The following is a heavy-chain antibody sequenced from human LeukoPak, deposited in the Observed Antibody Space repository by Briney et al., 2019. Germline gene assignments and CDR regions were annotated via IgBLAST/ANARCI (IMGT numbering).Heavy chain of an antibody. V-gene: IGHV1-69*05. J-gene: IGHJ4*02. CDR2: IIPIFGTA. CDR3: ARDQDYSNYLDY. CDR1: GYTFTGYY. D-gene: IGHD4-11*01. Sequence: SVKVSCKASGYTFTGYYMHWVRQAPGQGLEWMGRIIPIFGTANYAQKFQGRVTITTDESTSTAYMELSSLRSEDTAVYYCARDQDYSNYLDYWGQGTLVTVSS.